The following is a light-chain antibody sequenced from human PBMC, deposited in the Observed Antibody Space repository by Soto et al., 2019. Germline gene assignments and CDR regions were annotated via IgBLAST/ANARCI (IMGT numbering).Light chain of an antibody. J-gene: IGKJ5*01. CDR3: QQSYSTPMVT. V-gene: IGKV1-39*01. CDR2: AAS. Sequence: DIQMTQSPSSLSASVGDRVTITCRASQSISTYLNWYQQKPGKAPKLLIYAASSLQSGVPSRFSGSGSATDFTLTISSLQPEDFATYYCQQSYSTPMVTFGQGTRLEIK. CDR1: QSISTY.